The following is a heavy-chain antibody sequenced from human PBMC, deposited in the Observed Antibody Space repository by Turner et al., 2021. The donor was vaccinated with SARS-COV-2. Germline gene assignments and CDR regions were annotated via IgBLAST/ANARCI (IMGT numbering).Heavy chain of an antibody. J-gene: IGHJ6*02. CDR3: ATEMTTVTLYYYYGMDV. D-gene: IGHD4-4*01. CDR1: GGSISSSSYY. V-gene: IGHV4-39*01. CDR2: IYYSVST. Sequence: QLQLQESGPGLVKPSETLSLTCTVSGGSISSSSYYWGWIRQPPGKGLEWMGIIYYSVSTYYNPSLKSRVTISVDTSKNQFTLKLSSVTAADTAVYYCATEMTTVTLYYYYGMDVWGQGTTVTVSS.